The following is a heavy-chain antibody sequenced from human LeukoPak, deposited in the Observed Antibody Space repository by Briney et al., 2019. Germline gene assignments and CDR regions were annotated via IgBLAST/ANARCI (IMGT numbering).Heavy chain of an antibody. V-gene: IGHV1-46*01. Sequence: GASVKVSCKASGYTFTGYYMHWVRQAPGQGLEWMGIINPSGGSTSYAQKVQGRVTMTRDMSTSKVYMELSSLRSEDTAVYYCARDPSPRQGDWYDRQNWFDPWGQGTLVTVSS. CDR2: INPSGGST. D-gene: IGHD3/OR15-3a*01. J-gene: IGHJ5*02. CDR3: ARDPSPRQGDWYDRQNWFDP. CDR1: GYTFTGYY.